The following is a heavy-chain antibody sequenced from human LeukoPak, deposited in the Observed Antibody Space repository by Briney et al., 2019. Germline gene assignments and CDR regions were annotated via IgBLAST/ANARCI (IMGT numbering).Heavy chain of an antibody. CDR3: AKDLSSSWFEGLDN. V-gene: IGHV3-33*06. J-gene: IGHJ4*02. Sequence: RAGGSLRLSCAASGFTLSTYGMYWVRQAPGKGLEWVAVIWNDGSNKHYADSVKGRFTISRDNSKNTLDLQMNSLRAEDTAVYYCAKDLSSSWFEGLDNWGQGTLVTVSP. CDR1: GFTLSTYG. D-gene: IGHD6-13*01. CDR2: IWNDGSNK.